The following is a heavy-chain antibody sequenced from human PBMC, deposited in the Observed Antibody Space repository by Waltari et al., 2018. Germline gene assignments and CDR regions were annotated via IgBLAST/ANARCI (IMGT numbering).Heavy chain of an antibody. J-gene: IGHJ5*02. Sequence: QLQLPSSGPGLVTPSETLSLTCAVSGYSISSGYYWGWIRQAPGKGLEWIGSIYHSGSTYYKPSLKSRVTISVDTSKNQFSLKLSSVTASDTAVYYCARHGHSSSDWFDPWGQGTLVTVSS. CDR3: ARHGHSSSDWFDP. CDR2: IYHSGST. CDR1: GYSISSGYY. D-gene: IGHD6-6*01. V-gene: IGHV4-38-2*01.